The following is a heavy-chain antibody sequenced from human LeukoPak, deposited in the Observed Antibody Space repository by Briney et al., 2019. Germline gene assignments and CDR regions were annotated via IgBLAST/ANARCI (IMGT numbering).Heavy chain of an antibody. V-gene: IGHV4-59*01. CDR2: IHYIGTT. CDR3: ARLGIVEAGGSRYNTDY. D-gene: IGHD3-3*01. Sequence: SETLSLTCTVSGDSINNYFWSWIRQAPGTGLEWIGYIHYIGTTKYNPSLQSRVSISIHTSKSQFFLNLSSMTAADTAVYYCARLGIVEAGGSRYNTDYWGQGIPVTVSS. CDR1: GDSINNYF. J-gene: IGHJ4*02.